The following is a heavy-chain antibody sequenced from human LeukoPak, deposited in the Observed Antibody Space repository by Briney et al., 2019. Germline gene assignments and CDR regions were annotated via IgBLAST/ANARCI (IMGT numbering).Heavy chain of an antibody. CDR1: GGSISSYY. D-gene: IGHD3-16*01. Sequence: SETPSLTCTVSGGSISSYYWSWIRQPPGKGLEWIGYIYYSGSTNYNPSLKSRVTISVDTSKNQFSLKLSSVTAADTAVYYCARDHARILGYYYGMDVWGQGTTVTVSS. J-gene: IGHJ6*02. CDR2: IYYSGST. V-gene: IGHV4-59*01. CDR3: ARDHARILGYYYGMDV.